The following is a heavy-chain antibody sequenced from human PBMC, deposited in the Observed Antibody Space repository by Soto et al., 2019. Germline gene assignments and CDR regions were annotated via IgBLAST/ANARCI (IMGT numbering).Heavy chain of an antibody. Sequence: SLRLSCAVSGFTFDDNAMHWVRQAPEKGLEWVSGINWKSDIGYADSVKGRFTISRDNAENSLYLQMNSLRAEDTASYYCAISQDRGGRTTFIYWGQGTPVSVSS. V-gene: IGHV3-9*01. CDR3: AISQDRGGRTTFIY. CDR2: INWKSDI. D-gene: IGHD3-16*01. J-gene: IGHJ1*01. CDR1: GFTFDDNA.